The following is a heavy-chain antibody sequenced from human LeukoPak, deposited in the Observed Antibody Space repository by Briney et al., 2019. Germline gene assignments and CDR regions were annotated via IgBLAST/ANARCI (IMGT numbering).Heavy chain of an antibody. CDR2: IIPIFSTA. V-gene: IGHV1-69*13. J-gene: IGHJ4*02. D-gene: IGHD5-18*01. Sequence: ASVKVSCKASGGTFSSYAISWVRQAPGQGLEWMGGIIPIFSTANYAQKFQGRVTITADESTSTAYMELSSLRSEDTAVYYCARFPVDTAMPFDYWGQGTLVTVSS. CDR1: GGTFSSYA. CDR3: ARFPVDTAMPFDY.